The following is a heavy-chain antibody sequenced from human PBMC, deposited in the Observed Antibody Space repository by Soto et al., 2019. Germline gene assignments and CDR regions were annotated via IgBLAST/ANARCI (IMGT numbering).Heavy chain of an antibody. CDR3: ARGSADTAMVTGFVFVDY. CDR1: GYTFTSYY. J-gene: IGHJ4*02. Sequence: GASVKVSCKASGYTFTSYYMHWVRQAPGQGLEWMGIINPSGGSTSYAQKFQGRVTVTRDTSTSTVYMELSSLRSEDTAVYYCARGSADTAMVTGFVFVDYWGQGTLVTVSS. D-gene: IGHD5-18*01. V-gene: IGHV1-46*01. CDR2: INPSGGST.